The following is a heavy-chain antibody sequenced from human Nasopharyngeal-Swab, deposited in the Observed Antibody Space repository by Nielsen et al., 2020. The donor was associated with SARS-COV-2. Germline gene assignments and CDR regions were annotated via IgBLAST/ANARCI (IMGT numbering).Heavy chain of an antibody. V-gene: IGHV4-39*07. J-gene: IGHJ4*02. Sequence: SETLSLTCTVSGGSISSSSYYWSWIRQPPGKGLEWIGEINHSGSTNYNPSLKSRVTISVDTSKNQFSLKLSSVTAADTAVYYCARDRVTMVRGVNAYYYFDYWGQGTLVTVSS. CDR2: INHSGST. D-gene: IGHD3-10*01. CDR3: ARDRVTMVRGVNAYYYFDY. CDR1: GGSISSSSYY.